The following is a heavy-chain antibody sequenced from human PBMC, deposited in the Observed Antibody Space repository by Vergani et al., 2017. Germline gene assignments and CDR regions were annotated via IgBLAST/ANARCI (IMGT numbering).Heavy chain of an antibody. Sequence: EVQLLESGGGLVQPGGSLRLSCAASGFTFSSYAMSWVRQAPGKGLEWVSAISGSGGSTYYADSVKGRFTISRDNSKNTLYLQMNSLRAEDTAVYYCAKDPRSYDLWSGYYPGGFDYWGQGTLVTVSS. D-gene: IGHD3-3*01. CDR1: GFTFSSYA. J-gene: IGHJ4*02. CDR2: ISGSGGST. V-gene: IGHV3-23*01. CDR3: AKDPRSYDLWSGYYPGGFDY.